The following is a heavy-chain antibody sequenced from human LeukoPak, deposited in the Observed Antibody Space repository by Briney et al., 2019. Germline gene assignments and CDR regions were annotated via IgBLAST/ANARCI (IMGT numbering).Heavy chain of an antibody. CDR2: IYYSGST. V-gene: IGHV4-59*01. Sequence: SETLSLTCTVSGGSISSYYWSWIRQPPGKGLEWIEYIYYSGSTNYNPSLKSRVTISVDTSKNQFSLKLSSVTAADTAVYYCARDSSGWYTSPMDVWGKGTTVTVSS. J-gene: IGHJ6*04. CDR3: ARDSSGWYTSPMDV. CDR1: GGSISSYY. D-gene: IGHD6-19*01.